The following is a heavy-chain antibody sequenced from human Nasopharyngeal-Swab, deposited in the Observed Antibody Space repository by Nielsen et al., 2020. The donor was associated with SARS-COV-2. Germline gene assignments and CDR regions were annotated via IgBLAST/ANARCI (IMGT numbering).Heavy chain of an antibody. CDR3: ARGRGVLRFLEWLKTDIYYYYMDV. Sequence: GSLRLSCAVYGGSFSGYYWSWIRQPPGKGLEWIGEINHSGSTNYNPSLKSRVTISVDTSKNQFSLKLSSVTAADTAVYYCARGRGVLRFLEWLKTDIYYYYMDVWGKGTTVTVSS. CDR1: GGSFSGYY. CDR2: INHSGST. J-gene: IGHJ6*03. V-gene: IGHV4-34*01. D-gene: IGHD3-3*01.